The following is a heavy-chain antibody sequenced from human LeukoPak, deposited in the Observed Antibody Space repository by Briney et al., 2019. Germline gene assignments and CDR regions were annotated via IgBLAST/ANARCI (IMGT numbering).Heavy chain of an antibody. CDR2: ISSSSSYI. V-gene: IGHV3-21*01. CDR1: GFTLSTYN. J-gene: IGHJ4*02. Sequence: GGSLRLSCAASGFTLSTYNMNWVRQAPGKGLEWVSSISSSSSYIYYADSVKGRFTISRDNAKNSLYLQMNSLRAEDTAVYYCARVYYDSSGYYYFDYWGQGTLVTVSS. D-gene: IGHD3-22*01. CDR3: ARVYYDSSGYYYFDY.